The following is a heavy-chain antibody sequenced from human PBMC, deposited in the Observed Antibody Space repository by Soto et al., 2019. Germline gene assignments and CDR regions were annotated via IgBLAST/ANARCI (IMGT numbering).Heavy chain of an antibody. Sequence: AESLTNSGQDSGDSFTRYWIILVLQMPGKGLEWMGSIARSDSYTNYSPSFQGHVTISADKSISTAYLQWSSLKASDTAMYYCARHRGGKSSSSLHDIDAFDIWGQGTMVTVSS. CDR3: ARHRGGKSSSSLHDIDAFDI. J-gene: IGHJ3*02. V-gene: IGHV5-10-1*01. CDR1: GDSFTRYW. CDR2: IARSDSYT. D-gene: IGHD6-6*01.